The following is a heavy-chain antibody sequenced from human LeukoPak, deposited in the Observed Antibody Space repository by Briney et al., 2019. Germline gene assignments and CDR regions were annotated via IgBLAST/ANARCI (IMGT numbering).Heavy chain of an antibody. Sequence: GGSLRLSCAASGFTFSSYSMNWVRQAPGKGLEWVSSISSSSSYIYYADSVKGRFTISRDNSKNTLYLQMNSLRAEDSAVYYCAKDGIMITFGGVIVPQGIDYWGQGTLVTVSS. D-gene: IGHD3-16*02. CDR2: ISSSSSYI. CDR1: GFTFSSYS. CDR3: AKDGIMITFGGVIVPQGIDY. V-gene: IGHV3-21*01. J-gene: IGHJ4*02.